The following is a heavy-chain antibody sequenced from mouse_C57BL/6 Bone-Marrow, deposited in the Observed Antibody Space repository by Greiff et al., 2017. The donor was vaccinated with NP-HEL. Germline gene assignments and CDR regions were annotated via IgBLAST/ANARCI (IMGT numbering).Heavy chain of an antibody. CDR1: GYTFTSYW. D-gene: IGHD2-13*01. Sequence: QVQLKQPGAELVMPGASVKLSCKASGYTFTSYWMHWVKQRPGQGLEWIGEIDPSDSYTNYNQKFKGKSTLTVDKSSSTAYMQLSSLTSEDSAVYYCARESYCDAPFAYWGEGNVVTVSA. CDR2: IDPSDSYT. CDR3: ARESYCDAPFAY. V-gene: IGHV1-69*01. J-gene: IGHJ3*01.